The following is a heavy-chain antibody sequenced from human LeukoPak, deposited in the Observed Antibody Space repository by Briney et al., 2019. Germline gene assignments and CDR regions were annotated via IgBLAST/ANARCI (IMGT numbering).Heavy chain of an antibody. CDR3: TTHTMVRKWIKRYYFDY. V-gene: IGHV3-15*01. Sequence: GGSLRLSCAASGFTFSNAWMSWVRQAPGKGLEWVGRIKSKTDGGTTDYAAPVKGRFTISRDDSKNTLYLQMNSLKTEDTAVYHCTTHTMVRKWIKRYYFDYWGQGTLVTVSS. CDR1: GFTFSNAW. CDR2: IKSKTDGGTT. J-gene: IGHJ4*02. D-gene: IGHD3-10*01.